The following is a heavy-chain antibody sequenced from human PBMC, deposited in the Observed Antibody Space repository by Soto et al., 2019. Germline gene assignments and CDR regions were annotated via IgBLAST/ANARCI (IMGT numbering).Heavy chain of an antibody. J-gene: IGHJ4*02. CDR2: ISYSGTT. V-gene: IGHV4-59*02. Sequence: SETLSLTCIVSGDSVSSYYCSWIRQPPGKGLEWIGYISYSGTTKYNPSLESRVTMSVDTSKNQFSLKLNSVTAADTAVYFCASADRTRYYFDYWGQGTLVTVSS. D-gene: IGHD2-15*01. CDR3: ASADRTRYYFDY. CDR1: GDSVSSYY.